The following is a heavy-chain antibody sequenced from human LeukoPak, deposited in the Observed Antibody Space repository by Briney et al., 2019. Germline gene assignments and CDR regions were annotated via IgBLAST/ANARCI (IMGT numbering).Heavy chain of an antibody. CDR3: TRDNLGIAVAGNDY. CDR1: GFTFSDYY. J-gene: IGHJ4*02. V-gene: IGHV3-11*06. D-gene: IGHD6-19*01. Sequence: PGGSLRLSCAASGFTFSDYYMSWIRQAPGKGRGWDSYISSSSSYTNYADSVKGRFTISRDNAKNSLYLQMNSLRAEDTAVYYCTRDNLGIAVAGNDYWGQGTLVTVSS. CDR2: ISSSSSYT.